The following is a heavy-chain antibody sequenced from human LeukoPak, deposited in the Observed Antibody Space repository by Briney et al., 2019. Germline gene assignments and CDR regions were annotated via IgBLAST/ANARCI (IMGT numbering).Heavy chain of an antibody. CDR1: GVSISSYY. V-gene: IGHV4-59*01. CDR2: IYYSGST. Sequence: SETLSLTCTVSGVSISSYYWSWIRQPPGKGLEWIGYIYYSGSTNYNPSLKSRVTISVDTSKNQFSLKLSSVTAADTAVYYCARGRGYSSSSVVDYWGQGTLVTVSS. D-gene: IGHD6-6*01. CDR3: ARGRGYSSSSVVDY. J-gene: IGHJ4*02.